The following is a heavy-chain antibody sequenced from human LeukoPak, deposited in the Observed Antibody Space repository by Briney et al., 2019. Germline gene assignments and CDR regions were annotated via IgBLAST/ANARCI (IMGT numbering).Heavy chain of an antibody. V-gene: IGHV4-34*01. CDR3: ARGRSGWLAFDY. CDR2: NNESGRT. J-gene: IGHJ4*02. D-gene: IGHD6-19*01. CDR1: GGSFSGYY. Sequence: SETLSLTCAVYGGSFSGYYWSWIRQSPGKGLEWIGENNESGRTNYNPSLKSRVTISVDTSKNQFSLKLSSVTAADTAVYYCARGRSGWLAFDYWGQGILVTVS.